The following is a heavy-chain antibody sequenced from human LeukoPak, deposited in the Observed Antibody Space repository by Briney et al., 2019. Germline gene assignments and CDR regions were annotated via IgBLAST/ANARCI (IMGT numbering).Heavy chain of an antibody. CDR1: GGSFSGYY. J-gene: IGHJ6*03. V-gene: IGHV4-34*01. CDR3: ARQSSPSAYYYYYMDV. Sequence: SETLSLTCAVYGGSFSGYYWSWIRQPPGKGLEWIGEINHSGSTNYNPSLKSRVTISVDTSKNQFSLKLSSVTAADTAVYYCARQSSPSAYYYYYMDVWGKGTTVIVSS. D-gene: IGHD6-13*01. CDR2: INHSGST.